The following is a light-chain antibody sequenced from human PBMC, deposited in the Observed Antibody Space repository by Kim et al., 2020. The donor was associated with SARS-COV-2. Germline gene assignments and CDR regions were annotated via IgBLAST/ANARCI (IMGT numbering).Light chain of an antibody. CDR1: NIGSKS. J-gene: IGLJ2*01. CDR2: YDS. Sequence: APGKTGSMTWGGNNIGSKSVHWYQQKPGQAPVLVIYYDSDRPSGIPERFSGSNSGNTATLTISRVEAGDEADYYCQVWDSSSDHPVFGGGTQLTVL. V-gene: IGLV3-21*04. CDR3: QVWDSSSDHPV.